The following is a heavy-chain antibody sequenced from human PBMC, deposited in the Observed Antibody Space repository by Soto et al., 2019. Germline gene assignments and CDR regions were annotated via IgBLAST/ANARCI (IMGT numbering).Heavy chain of an antibody. CDR2: IYHSGST. CDR1: GGSIKGGDNY. V-gene: IGHV4-30-4*01. J-gene: IGHJ4*02. D-gene: IGHD2-15*01. Sequence: PSETLSLTCTVSGGSIKGGDNYWSWIRQSPGKGLEWIGDIYHSGSTHYNPSLQSRLTMSIDTSKSQLSLRLSSVTAADTAAYFCARVRRVVLHYFFDYWGQGALVTVSS. CDR3: ARVRRVVLHYFFDY.